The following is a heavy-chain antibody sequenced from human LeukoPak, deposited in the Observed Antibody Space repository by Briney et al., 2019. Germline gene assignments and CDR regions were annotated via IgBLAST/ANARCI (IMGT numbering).Heavy chain of an antibody. J-gene: IGHJ5*02. V-gene: IGHV3-23*01. CDR1: GFTFSSYA. CDR3: XXXXXXXVVPAARWFGP. CDR2: ISGSGGST. D-gene: IGHD2-2*01. Sequence: GGSLRLSCAASGFTFSSYAMSWVRQAPGKGLEWVSAISGSGGSTYYADSVKGRFTISRDNSKNTLYLQMNSLRAEDTAVYYXXXXXXXXVVPAARWFGPWGQGTLVTVSS.